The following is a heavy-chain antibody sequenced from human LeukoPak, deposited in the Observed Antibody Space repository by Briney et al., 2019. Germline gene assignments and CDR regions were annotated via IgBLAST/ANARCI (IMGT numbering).Heavy chain of an antibody. V-gene: IGHV4-39*01. D-gene: IGHD2-2*01. J-gene: IGHJ6*02. CDR1: GDSFSSSSYY. Sequence: SETLSLTCSVSGDSFSSSSYYWGWIRQPPGKGLEWIGNIYYSGSTYYNPSLKSRVTISVDTSKNQFSLKLSSVTAADTAVYYCVRQSCTSTSCNAFYGMDVWGQGTSVTVSS. CDR2: IYYSGST. CDR3: VRQSCTSTSCNAFYGMDV.